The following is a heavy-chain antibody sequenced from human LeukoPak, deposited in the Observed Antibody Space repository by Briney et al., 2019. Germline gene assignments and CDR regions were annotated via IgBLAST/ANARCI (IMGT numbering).Heavy chain of an antibody. J-gene: IGHJ5*02. V-gene: IGHV4-4*02. CDR1: GGSISSSNW. CDR2: IYHSGST. Sequence: PSETLSLTCAVSGGSISSSNWWSWVRQPPGKGLEWIGEIYHSGSTNYNPSLKGRVTISVDKSKNQFSLKLSSVTAADTAVYYCARGANTDYDSRDNWFDPWGQGTLVTVSS. D-gene: IGHD3-22*01. CDR3: ARGANTDYDSRDNWFDP.